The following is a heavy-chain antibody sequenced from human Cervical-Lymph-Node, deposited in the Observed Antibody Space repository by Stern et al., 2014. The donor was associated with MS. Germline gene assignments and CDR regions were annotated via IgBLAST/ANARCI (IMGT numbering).Heavy chain of an antibody. CDR2: IFPVFGTP. CDR1: GGTFSKFP. V-gene: IGHV1-69*01. CDR3: SPRSETSDRWYPLGYDL. Sequence: VHLVESGAEVTKPGSSVKVSCKASGGTFSKFPSSWVRQAPGQGLEWMGGIFPVFGTPTYAQEFRGRVTITADGSTSPVFIELNRLRSDGTAVYYRSPRSETSDRWYPLGYDLRGQGTLVTVSS. J-gene: IGHJ4*01. D-gene: IGHD6-13*01.